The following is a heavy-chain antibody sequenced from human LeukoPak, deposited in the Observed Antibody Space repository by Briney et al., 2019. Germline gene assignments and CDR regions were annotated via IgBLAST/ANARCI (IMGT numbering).Heavy chain of an antibody. CDR3: AEDQQLQPFHY. V-gene: IGHV3-30*02. CDR1: GFIFSTYG. J-gene: IGHJ4*02. D-gene: IGHD2-2*01. CDR2: IQFDGSNE. Sequence: GGPLRLSCTASGFIFSTYGMHWVRQAPGKGLGWVAFIQFDGSNEFYADSVKGRFTISRDNSKNTLYLQMNSLRTEDTSVYYCAEDQQLQPFHYWGQGTLVTVSS.